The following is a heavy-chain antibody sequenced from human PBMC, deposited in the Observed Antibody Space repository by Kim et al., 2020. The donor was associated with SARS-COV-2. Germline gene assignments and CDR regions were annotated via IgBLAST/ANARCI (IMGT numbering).Heavy chain of an antibody. Sequence: GGSLRLSCAASGFTVSSKSMSWVRQAPGKGLEWVSVISKDGHTFYADSVRGRLTISRDNSKNTLFLQLNSLGAGDTAVYYCARGPSVVDAFDVWGRGTMVTVSS. J-gene: IGHJ3*01. CDR1: GFTVSSKS. CDR3: ARGPSVVDAFDV. CDR2: ISKDGHT. V-gene: IGHV3-53*01.